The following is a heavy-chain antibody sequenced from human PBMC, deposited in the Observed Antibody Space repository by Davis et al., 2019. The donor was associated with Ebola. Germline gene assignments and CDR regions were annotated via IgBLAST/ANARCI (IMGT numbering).Heavy chain of an antibody. CDR3: ARGLGYCSGGSCSFPPFDY. Sequence: MPSETLSLTCAVYGGSFSGYYWSWIRQPPGKGLEWIGEINHSGSTNYNPSLKSRVTISVDTSKNQFSLKLSSVTAADTAVFYCARGLGYCSGGSCSFPPFDYWGQGTLVTVSS. CDR1: GGSFSGYY. J-gene: IGHJ4*02. CDR2: INHSGST. V-gene: IGHV4-34*01. D-gene: IGHD2-15*01.